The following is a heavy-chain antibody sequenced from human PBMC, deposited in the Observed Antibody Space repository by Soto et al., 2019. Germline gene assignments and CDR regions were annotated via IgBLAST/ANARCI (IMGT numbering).Heavy chain of an antibody. CDR2: IYYSGST. CDR3: ARSSISKKIDY. D-gene: IGHD2-2*01. V-gene: IGHV4-31*03. CDR1: GGSINSGGYY. J-gene: IGHJ4*02. Sequence: QVQLQESGPGLVKPSQTLTLTCSVSGGSINSGGYYWTWIRQHPGKGLEWIGNIYYSGSTSYKPSLKSRVTISIDTSKNHFSLKLSSVTAADTAVYYCARSSISKKIDYWGQGTLVTVSS.